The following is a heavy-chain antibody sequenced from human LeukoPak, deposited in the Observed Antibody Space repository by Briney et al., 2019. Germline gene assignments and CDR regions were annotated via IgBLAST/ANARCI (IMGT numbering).Heavy chain of an antibody. J-gene: IGHJ5*02. CDR1: GYTFTGYY. V-gene: IGHV1-2*02. Sequence: ASVKVSCKASGYTFTGYYMHWVRQAPGQGLEWMGWINPNSGGTNYAQKFQSRVTMTRDTSISTAYMELSRLRSDDTAVYYCARDQGYCSGGSCNWFDPWGQGTLVTVSS. CDR2: INPNSGGT. CDR3: ARDQGYCSGGSCNWFDP. D-gene: IGHD2-15*01.